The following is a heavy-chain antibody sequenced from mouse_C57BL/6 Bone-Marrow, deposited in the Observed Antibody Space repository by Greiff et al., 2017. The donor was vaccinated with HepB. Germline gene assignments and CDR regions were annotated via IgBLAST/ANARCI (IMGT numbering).Heavy chain of an antibody. CDR2: ISDGGSYT. CDR3: ARDMVTTWFAY. CDR1: GFTFSSYA. J-gene: IGHJ3*01. V-gene: IGHV5-4*01. D-gene: IGHD2-2*01. Sequence: DVQLVESGGGLVKPGGSLKLSCAASGFTFSSYAMSWVRQTPEKRLEWVATISDGGSYTYYPDNVKGRFTISRDNAKNNLYLQMSHLKSEDTAMYYCARDMVTTWFAYWGQGTLVTVSA.